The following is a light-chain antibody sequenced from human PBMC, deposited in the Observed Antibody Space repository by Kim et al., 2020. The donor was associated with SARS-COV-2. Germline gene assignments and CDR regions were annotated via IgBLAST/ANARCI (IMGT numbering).Light chain of an antibody. CDR1: NIGSKS. V-gene: IGLV3-21*03. CDR3: QVWDNTSDQVV. J-gene: IGLJ2*01. CDR2: YDS. Sequence: TRKTARITCGGDNIGSKSVHWYQQKPGQGPVMVVSYDSDRPSGIPERFSGSNSGNTATLIIRRVEAGDEADYYCQVWDNTSDQVVFGGGTQLTVL.